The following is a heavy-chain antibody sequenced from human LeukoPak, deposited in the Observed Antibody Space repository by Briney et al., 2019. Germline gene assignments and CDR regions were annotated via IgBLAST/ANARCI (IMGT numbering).Heavy chain of an antibody. CDR1: GFTFSSYA. D-gene: IGHD1-1*01. CDR2: ISGSGGST. Sequence: GGSLRLSCAASGFTFSSYAMSWVRQAPGKGLEWVSAISGSGGSTYYADSVKGRFTISRDNSKNTLYLQMNSQRAEDTAVYYCAKVKKGVRPHSYYMDVWGKGTTVTASS. J-gene: IGHJ6*03. CDR3: AKVKKGVRPHSYYMDV. V-gene: IGHV3-23*01.